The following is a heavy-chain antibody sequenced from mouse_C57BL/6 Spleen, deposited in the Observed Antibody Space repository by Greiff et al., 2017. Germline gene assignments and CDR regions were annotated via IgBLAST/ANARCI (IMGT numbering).Heavy chain of an antibody. CDR3: ARDRDYGSSYPYFDY. Sequence: EVQLVESGGGLVKPGGSLKLSCAASGFTFSSYAMSWVRQTPEKRLEWVATISDGGSYTYYPDNVKGRFTISRDTAKNNLYLQMSHLKSEDTAMYYCARDRDYGSSYPYFDYWGQGTTLTVSS. V-gene: IGHV5-4*01. D-gene: IGHD1-1*01. CDR1: GFTFSSYA. J-gene: IGHJ2*01. CDR2: ISDGGSYT.